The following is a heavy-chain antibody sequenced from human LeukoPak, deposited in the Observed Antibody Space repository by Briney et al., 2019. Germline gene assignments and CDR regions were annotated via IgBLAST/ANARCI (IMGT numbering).Heavy chain of an antibody. CDR3: ARVRDNRGYDPFDY. J-gene: IGHJ4*02. Sequence: SETLSLTCTVSGGSISSYYRSWIRQPPGKGLEWIGYIYYSGSTNYNPSLKSRVTISVDTSKNHFSLKLSSVTAADTAVYYWARVRDNRGYDPFDYWGQGSLVTVSS. V-gene: IGHV4-59*01. CDR1: GGSISSYY. D-gene: IGHD3-22*01. CDR2: IYYSGST.